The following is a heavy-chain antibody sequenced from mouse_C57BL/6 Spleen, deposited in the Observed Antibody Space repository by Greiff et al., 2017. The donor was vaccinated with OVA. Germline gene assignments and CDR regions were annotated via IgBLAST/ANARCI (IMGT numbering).Heavy chain of an antibody. CDR1: GYTFTSYW. CDR2: IDPSDSYT. J-gene: IGHJ2*01. D-gene: IGHD2-4*01. Sequence: QVQLQQPGAELVMPGASVKLSCKASGYTFTSYWMHWVKQRPGQGLEWIGEIDPSDSYTNYNQKFKGKSTLTVDKSSSTAYMQLSGLTSEDSAVYYCARWGLRPDYWGQGTTLTVSS. V-gene: IGHV1-69*01. CDR3: ARWGLRPDY.